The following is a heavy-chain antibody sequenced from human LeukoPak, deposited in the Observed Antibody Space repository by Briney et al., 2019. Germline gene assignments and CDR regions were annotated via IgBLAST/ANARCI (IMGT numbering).Heavy chain of an antibody. D-gene: IGHD5-12*01. Sequence: GGSLRLSCAASGVTFSKYGIHWGRQAPDKGLEWVAVIWYDGRTKYYADSVKGRFTISRDNSKNTLYLQMNSLRAEDTAVYYCARDFAYSSSTGVYWGQGTLVTVSS. CDR1: GVTFSKYG. CDR3: ARDFAYSSSTGVY. CDR2: IWYDGRTK. V-gene: IGHV3-33*01. J-gene: IGHJ4*02.